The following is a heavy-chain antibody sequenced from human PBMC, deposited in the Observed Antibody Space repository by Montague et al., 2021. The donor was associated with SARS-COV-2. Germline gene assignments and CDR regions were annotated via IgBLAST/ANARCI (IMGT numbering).Heavy chain of an antibody. CDR2: IYYSGST. J-gene: IGHJ3*02. D-gene: IGHD4-17*01. CDR3: AMRGGALDAFDI. CDR1: GGSIRTSSYY. Sequence: SETLSLTCTVSGGSIRTSSYYWGWIRQPPGKGLDWIGSIYYSGSTYYNPSLKSRVTISVDTSKNQFSLKLSSVTAADTAVCSCAMRGGALDAFDIWGQGTMVIVSS. V-gene: IGHV4-39*01.